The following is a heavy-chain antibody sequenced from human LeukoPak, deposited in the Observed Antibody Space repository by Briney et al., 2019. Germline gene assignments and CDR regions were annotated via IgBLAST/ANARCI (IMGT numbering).Heavy chain of an antibody. CDR1: GGTFSSYA. CDR3: ARCYYDFWSGYDP. V-gene: IGHV1-69*05. J-gene: IGHJ5*02. D-gene: IGHD3-3*01. CDR2: IIPIFGTA. Sequence: SVKVSCKASGGTFSSYAISWVRQAPGQGLEWMGRIIPIFGTANYAQKFQGRVTITTDESTSTAYMELSSLRSGDTAVYYCARCYYDFWSGYDPWGQGTLVTVSS.